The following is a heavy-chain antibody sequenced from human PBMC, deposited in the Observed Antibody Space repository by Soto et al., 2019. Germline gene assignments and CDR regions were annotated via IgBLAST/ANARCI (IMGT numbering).Heavy chain of an antibody. Sequence: SETLSLTCTVSGGSISSGGYYWSWIRQHPGKGLEWIGYIYYSGSTYYNPSLKSRVTISVDTSKNQFSLKLSSVTAADTAVYYCARSASMITFGGVIVPPAELDYWGQGTLVTVSS. J-gene: IGHJ4*02. CDR2: IYYSGST. CDR3: ARSASMITFGGVIVPPAELDY. CDR1: GGSISSGGYY. V-gene: IGHV4-31*03. D-gene: IGHD3-16*02.